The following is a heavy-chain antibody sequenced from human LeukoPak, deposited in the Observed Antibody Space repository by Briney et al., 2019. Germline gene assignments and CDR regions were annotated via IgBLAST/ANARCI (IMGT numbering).Heavy chain of an antibody. CDR1: GFIFSNYA. CDR2: ISGRSDNT. Sequence: GGSLRLSCAASGFIFSNYAMYWVRQAPGKGLAWVSAISGRSDNTYYADSVKGRSTLSRDSSKNTLYLQMNSLRADDTAVYYCAKWGDYDVLTGYYVSDFWGQGTLVTVSS. D-gene: IGHD3-9*01. V-gene: IGHV3-23*01. J-gene: IGHJ4*02. CDR3: AKWGDYDVLTGYYVSDF.